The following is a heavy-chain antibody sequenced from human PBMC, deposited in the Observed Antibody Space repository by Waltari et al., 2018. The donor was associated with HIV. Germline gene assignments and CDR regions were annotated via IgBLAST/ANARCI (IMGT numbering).Heavy chain of an antibody. V-gene: IGHV3-30*02. CDR2: IRYDGSNK. CDR3: AKGVKRWLQLEVDYFDY. CDR1: GLTFSSNG. J-gene: IGHJ4*02. Sequence: QVQLVESGGGVVQPGGSLRLSCAASGLTFSSNGMHWVRQAPGKGLEWVAFIRYDGSNKYYADSVKGRFTISRDNSKNTLYLQMNSLRAEDTAVYYCAKGVKRWLQLEVDYFDYWGQGTLVTVSS. D-gene: IGHD5-12*01.